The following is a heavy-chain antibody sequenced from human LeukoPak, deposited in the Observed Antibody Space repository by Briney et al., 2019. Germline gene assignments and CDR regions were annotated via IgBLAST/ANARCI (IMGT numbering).Heavy chain of an antibody. CDR3: ARINMITFGGVD. Sequence: PSETLSLTCTVSGGSISSYYWSWIRQPPGKGLEWIGYIYYSGSTNYNPSLKSRVTISVDTSKNQFSLKLSSVTAADTAVYYCARINMITFGGVDWGQGTLVTVSS. CDR2: IYYSGST. D-gene: IGHD3-16*01. CDR1: GGSISSYY. J-gene: IGHJ4*02. V-gene: IGHV4-59*12.